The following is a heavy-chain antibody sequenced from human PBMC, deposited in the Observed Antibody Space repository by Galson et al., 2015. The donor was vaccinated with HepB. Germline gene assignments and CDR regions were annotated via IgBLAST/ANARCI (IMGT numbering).Heavy chain of an antibody. D-gene: IGHD2-21*01. CDR2: IMDDGNDK. CDR3: AKDRLWWGS. CDR1: GFTFSGYG. J-gene: IGHJ5*02. Sequence: SLRLSCAASGFTFSGYGMHWVRQAPGKGLKWVAFIMDDGNDKYYPDSVKGRFTISRDNSKNTLYLQMNSLGAEDTAVYYCAKDRLWWGSWGQGTLVTVSS. V-gene: IGHV3-30*02.